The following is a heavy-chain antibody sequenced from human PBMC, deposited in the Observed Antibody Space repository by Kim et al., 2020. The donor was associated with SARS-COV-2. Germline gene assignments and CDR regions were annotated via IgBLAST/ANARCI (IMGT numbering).Heavy chain of an antibody. CDR2: IYYSGST. J-gene: IGHJ5*02. V-gene: IGHV4-59*01. Sequence: SETLSLTCTVSGGSMSSYYWSWTRQPPGKGLEWIGYIYYSGSTRYNPSLESRVTISVDTSKNQFSLKLYSVTAADTAVYYCAREGFCTNGVCSNWFDPWGQGTLVTVSS. CDR3: AREGFCTNGVCSNWFDP. D-gene: IGHD2-8*01. CDR1: GGSMSSYY.